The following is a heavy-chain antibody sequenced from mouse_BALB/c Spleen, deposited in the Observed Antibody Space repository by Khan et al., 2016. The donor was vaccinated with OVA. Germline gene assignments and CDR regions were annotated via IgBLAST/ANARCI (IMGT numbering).Heavy chain of an antibody. CDR1: GFSLSSYG. V-gene: IGHV2-2*02. J-gene: IGHJ1*01. Sequence: QVQLQQSGPGLVQPSQSLSITCTVSGFSLSSYGVHWVRQSPGKGLEWLGVIWSGGSTDYNAAFISRLSISKDNSTSQVFFKMNSLQANDTAIYYCARNGDYVHWYFDVWGAGTTVTVSS. D-gene: IGHD2-13*01. CDR2: IWSGGST. CDR3: ARNGDYVHWYFDV.